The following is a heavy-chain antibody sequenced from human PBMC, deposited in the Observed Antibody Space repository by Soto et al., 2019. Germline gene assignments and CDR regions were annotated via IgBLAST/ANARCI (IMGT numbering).Heavy chain of an antibody. J-gene: IGHJ4*02. Sequence: SLRLSCAASGFTFSNYRMNLVRQAPGKGLEWVSSITSSSSYIYYADSVKGRFTISRDNAKNSLYLQMNSLRAEDTAVYYCARDPRYCSGGSCSKNFDYWGQGTLVTVSS. CDR3: ARDPRYCSGGSCSKNFDY. CDR2: ITSSSSYI. D-gene: IGHD2-15*01. CDR1: GFTFSNYR. V-gene: IGHV3-21*01.